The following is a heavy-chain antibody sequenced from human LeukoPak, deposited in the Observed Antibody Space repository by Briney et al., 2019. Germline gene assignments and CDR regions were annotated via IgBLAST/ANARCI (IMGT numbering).Heavy chain of an antibody. D-gene: IGHD6-19*01. CDR3: ARYYSSGWYDAFDY. CDR2: IIPIFGTA. V-gene: IGHV1-69*13. CDR1: GGAFSSYA. Sequence: SVKVSCKASGGAFSSYAISWVRQAPGQGLEWMGGIIPIFGTANYAQKFQGRVTITADESTSTAYMELSSLRSEDTAVYYCARYYSSGWYDAFDYWGQGTLVTVSS. J-gene: IGHJ4*02.